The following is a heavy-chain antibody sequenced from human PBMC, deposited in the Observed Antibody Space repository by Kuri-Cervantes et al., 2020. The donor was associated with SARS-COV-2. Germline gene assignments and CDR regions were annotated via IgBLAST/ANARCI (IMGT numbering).Heavy chain of an antibody. D-gene: IGHD2-2*01. CDR1: GGPFSGYY. J-gene: IGHJ6*02. CDR2: INLIGST. Sequence: SKTLSFTFLAHGGPFSGYYWSWIRQLPGKALGWSGVINLIGSTNCNPPLRSRDTLSVDTYTNPFSLNLSSVTAADTAVYYCARVSVVVVPAAIHCYYGMDVWGQGTTVTVSS. V-gene: IGHV4-34*01. CDR3: ARVSVVVVPAAIHCYYGMDV.